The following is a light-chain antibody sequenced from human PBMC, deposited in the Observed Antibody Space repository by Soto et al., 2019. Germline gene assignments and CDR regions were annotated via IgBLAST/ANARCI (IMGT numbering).Light chain of an antibody. CDR2: EGN. Sequence: QSALTQPASVSGSPGQSITISCTGTSSDVGSYNLVSWYQQHPGKAPKLMIYEGNKRPSGASNRFSGSKSGNTASLTISGLKAEDEADYYCCSYAGSSTWVFGGGTKLTVL. J-gene: IGLJ3*02. V-gene: IGLV2-23*01. CDR3: CSYAGSSTWV. CDR1: SSDVGSYNL.